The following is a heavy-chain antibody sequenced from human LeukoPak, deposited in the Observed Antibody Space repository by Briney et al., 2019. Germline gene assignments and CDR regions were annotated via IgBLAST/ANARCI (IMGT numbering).Heavy chain of an antibody. V-gene: IGHV4-39*01. CDR2: IYYSGST. J-gene: IGHJ4*02. D-gene: IGHD3-22*01. CDR3: ARVRINYYDSSGYYVKSYYFDY. Sequence: PSETLSLTCTVSGGSISSSSYYWGWIRQPPGKGLEWIGSIYYSGSTYYNPSLKSRVTISVDTSKNQFSLKLSSVTAADTAVYYCARVRINYYDSSGYYVKSYYFDYWGQGALVTVSS. CDR1: GGSISSSSYY.